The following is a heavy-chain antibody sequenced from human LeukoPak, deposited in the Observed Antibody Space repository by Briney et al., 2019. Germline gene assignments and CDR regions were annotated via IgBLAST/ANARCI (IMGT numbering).Heavy chain of an antibody. CDR2: IYSGGST. Sequence: PGGSLRLSCAASGFTFSSNYMSWVRQAPGKGLEWVSVIYSGGSTYYADSVKGRFTISRDKSKNTLYLQMNSLRAEDTAVYYCAKDSQYSGSYIFDYWGKGTLVTVSS. D-gene: IGHD1-26*01. CDR1: GFTFSSNY. J-gene: IGHJ4*02. V-gene: IGHV3-66*01. CDR3: AKDSQYSGSYIFDY.